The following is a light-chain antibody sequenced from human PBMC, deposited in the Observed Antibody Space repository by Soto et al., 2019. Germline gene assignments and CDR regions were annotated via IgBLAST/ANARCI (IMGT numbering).Light chain of an antibody. CDR3: SSYTSSSTYVV. CDR1: SSDVGGYNY. J-gene: IGLJ2*01. CDR2: DVS. Sequence: QSALTQPASVSGSPGQSITISCTGTSSDVGGYNYLSWYQQHPGKAPKLMIYDVSNRPSGVSNRFSGSKSGNTASLTISGLQAEDEAEYYCSSYTSSSTYVVFGGGTKVTV. V-gene: IGLV2-14*01.